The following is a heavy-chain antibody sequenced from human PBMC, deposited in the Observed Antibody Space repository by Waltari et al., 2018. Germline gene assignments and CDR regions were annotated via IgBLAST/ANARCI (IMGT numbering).Heavy chain of an antibody. Sequence: QVQLVQSGAEVKKPGASVKVSCKASGYTFTGYYMHWVRQAPGQGLEWMGWINPNSVCTNYAQKFQGMVTMTRDTSISTAYMELSRLRSDDTAVYYCAREGLCDYLDYWGQGTLVTVSS. CDR3: AREGLCDYLDY. V-gene: IGHV1-2*02. J-gene: IGHJ4*02. CDR2: INPNSVCT. CDR1: GYTFTGYY.